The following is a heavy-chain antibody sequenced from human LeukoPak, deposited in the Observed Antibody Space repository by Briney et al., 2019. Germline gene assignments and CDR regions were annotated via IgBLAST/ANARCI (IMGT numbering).Heavy chain of an antibody. D-gene: IGHD2/OR15-2a*01. J-gene: IGHJ4*02. V-gene: IGHV5-51*01. Sequence: GESLKISCKGSGYNFTSYWIVWVRQMPGKGLAWVGIIYPGDSDTIYSPSFQGQVTISADKSISTAYLQWSSLKASGTAMYYCARRSSTASRYFDFWGQGALVTVSS. CDR2: IYPGDSDT. CDR1: GYNFTSYW. CDR3: ARRSSTASRYFDF.